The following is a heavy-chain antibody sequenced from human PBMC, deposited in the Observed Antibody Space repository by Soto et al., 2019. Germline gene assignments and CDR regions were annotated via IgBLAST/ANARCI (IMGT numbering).Heavy chain of an antibody. CDR3: ARPRTPYSSATGFDY. CDR1: GGSISTYY. CDR2: IYYSGIT. D-gene: IGHD6-19*01. V-gene: IGHV4-59*08. J-gene: IGHJ4*02. Sequence: SETLSLTCTVSGGSISTYYWSWIRQPPGKGLEWIGYIYYSGITKYNSSLKSRVTISVDTSKNQFSLKLSSVTAADTAVYYCARPRTPYSSATGFDYWGQGTLVTVSS.